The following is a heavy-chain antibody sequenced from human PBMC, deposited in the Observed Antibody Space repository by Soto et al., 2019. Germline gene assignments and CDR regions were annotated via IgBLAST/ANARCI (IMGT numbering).Heavy chain of an antibody. Sequence: ASVKVSCKASGYTFTDYGISWVRQAPGQGLEWMGRISAYNGNTNYAQNLQGRVTMTTDTSTSTAYMELRSLRPDDTAVYYRVRDHRNYYDSSGYYGDFDYWGQGTLVTVSS. D-gene: IGHD3-22*01. J-gene: IGHJ4*02. CDR3: VRDHRNYYDSSGYYGDFDY. V-gene: IGHV1-18*01. CDR2: ISAYNGNT. CDR1: GYTFTDYG.